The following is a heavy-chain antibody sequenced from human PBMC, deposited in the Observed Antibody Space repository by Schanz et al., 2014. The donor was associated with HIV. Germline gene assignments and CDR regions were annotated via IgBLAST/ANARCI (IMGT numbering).Heavy chain of an antibody. CDR1: GFTFSSYG. CDR3: ARDYHWNWFDP. D-gene: IGHD1-20*01. J-gene: IGHJ5*02. V-gene: IGHV3-30*03. CDR2: MSYDGIRK. Sequence: QVQLVESGGGVVQPGRSLRLSCAASGFTFSSYGMHWVRQAPGKGLEWVAVMSYDGIRKNYADSVKGRFTISRDNSKNTLNLQMKSLRAEDTAVYYCARDYHWNWFDPWGQGTLVTVSS.